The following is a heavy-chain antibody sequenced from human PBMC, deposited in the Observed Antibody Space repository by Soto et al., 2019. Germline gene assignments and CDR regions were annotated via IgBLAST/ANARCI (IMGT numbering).Heavy chain of an antibody. D-gene: IGHD5-18*01. Sequence: SETLSLTCAVYGGSFSGYYWSWIRQPPGKGLEWIGEINHSGSTNYNPSLKSRVTISVDTSKNQFSLKLSSVTAADTAVYYCGTSRRDSYEYYFDYWGQGTLVTVSS. CDR2: INHSGST. CDR3: GTSRRDSYEYYFDY. CDR1: GGSFSGYY. V-gene: IGHV4-34*01. J-gene: IGHJ4*02.